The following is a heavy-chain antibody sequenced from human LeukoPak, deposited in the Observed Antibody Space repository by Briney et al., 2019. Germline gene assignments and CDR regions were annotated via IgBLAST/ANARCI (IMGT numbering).Heavy chain of an antibody. J-gene: IGHJ5*02. CDR1: GDSVSSNNAA. V-gene: IGHV6-1*01. CDR3: ARDLGYCTGTSCCHYCFDP. D-gene: IGHD2-2*01. Sequence: SQTLSLTCAISGDSVSSNNAAWIWISQSPSIGLEWLGRTYYRTNWYNDYEVSVKSRIRINPDTSKNQFSLQLESVSPEDTAVYYCARDLGYCTGTSCCHYCFDPWGQGTLVTVSS. CDR2: TYYRTNWYN.